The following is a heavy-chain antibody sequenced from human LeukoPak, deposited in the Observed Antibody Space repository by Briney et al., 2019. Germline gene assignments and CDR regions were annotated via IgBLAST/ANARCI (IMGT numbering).Heavy chain of an antibody. CDR3: ARGRDILTGYYSDY. J-gene: IGHJ4*02. Sequence: SETLSLTCTVSGGSISSYYWSWIRQPPGKGLEWIGYIYYSGSTNYNPSLKSRVTISVDTSKNQFFLKLSSVTAADTAVYYCARGRDILTGYYSDYWGQGTLVTVSS. D-gene: IGHD3-9*01. V-gene: IGHV4-59*01. CDR2: IYYSGST. CDR1: GGSISSYY.